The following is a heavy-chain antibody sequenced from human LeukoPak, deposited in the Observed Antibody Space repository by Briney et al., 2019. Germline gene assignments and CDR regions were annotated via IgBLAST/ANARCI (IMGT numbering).Heavy chain of an antibody. CDR1: GFTFSNYG. D-gene: IGHD6-13*01. V-gene: IGHV3-23*01. J-gene: IGHJ4*02. CDR2: ISGSGGST. CDR3: AKALYSSSWYGDY. Sequence: PGGSLRLSCAASGFTFSNYGMSWVRQAPGKGLEWVSVISGSGGSTYYEDSVKGRFTISRDNPKSTLYLQMNSLRAEDTAVYYCAKALYSSSWYGDYWGQGTLVTVSS.